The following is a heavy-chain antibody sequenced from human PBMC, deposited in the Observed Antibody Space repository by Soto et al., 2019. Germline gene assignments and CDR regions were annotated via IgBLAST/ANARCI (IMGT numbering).Heavy chain of an antibody. V-gene: IGHV1-2*04. CDR2: INPNSGGT. Sequence: ASVKVSCKASGYTFTGYYMHWVRQAPGQGLEWMGWINPNSGGTNYAQKFQGWVTMTRDTSISTAYMELSRLRSDDTAVYYCARDIRGRNRYYYYGMDVWGQGTTVTVPS. J-gene: IGHJ6*02. CDR1: GYTFTGYY. CDR3: ARDIRGRNRYYYYGMDV.